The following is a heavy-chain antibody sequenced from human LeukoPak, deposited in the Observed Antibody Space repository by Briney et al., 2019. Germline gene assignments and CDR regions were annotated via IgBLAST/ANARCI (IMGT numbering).Heavy chain of an antibody. V-gene: IGHV4-39*01. D-gene: IGHD3-10*01. CDR3: ARHMTWGARGPFDY. Sequence: PSETLSLTCTVPVGSISSSSYYCGCIRQPPGNWLEWIGSIDYGGSTYDNPSLKSRVDISVDTSKNQFSLKLSSVTAADTAVYYCARHMTWGARGPFDYWGQGTLVTASS. CDR2: IDYGGST. J-gene: IGHJ4*02. CDR1: VGSISSSSYY.